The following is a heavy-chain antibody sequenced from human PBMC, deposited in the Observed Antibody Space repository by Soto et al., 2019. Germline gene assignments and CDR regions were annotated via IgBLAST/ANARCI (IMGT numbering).Heavy chain of an antibody. V-gene: IGHV4-4*02. CDR2: IYHSGST. CDR3: ARRPDYYASSGTFDY. Sequence: QVQLQESGPGLVKPSGTLSLTCAVSGGSISSNNWWSWVRQPPWKGLGWIGEIYHSGSTNYNPSLGSRVTILVAKSKNKFSLNLSSVTAADTAVYYCARRPDYYASSGTFDYWGQGTLVTVSS. CDR1: GGSISSNNW. D-gene: IGHD3-22*01. J-gene: IGHJ4*02.